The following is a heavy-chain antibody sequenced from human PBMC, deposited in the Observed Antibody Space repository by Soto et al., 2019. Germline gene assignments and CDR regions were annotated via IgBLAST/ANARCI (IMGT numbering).Heavy chain of an antibody. CDR3: ARGAALAGKDYFDY. J-gene: IGHJ4*01. CDR1: GDSVSSNSDA. Sequence: PSQTLSLTCAISGDSVSSNSDAWNWIRQSPSRGLEWLGRTYYRSKWYNDYAVSVKSRITINPDTSKNQFSLQLNSVTPEDTAVYYCARGAALAGKDYFDYWGHGTLVTVSS. V-gene: IGHV6-1*01. D-gene: IGHD6-19*01. CDR2: TYYRSKWYN.